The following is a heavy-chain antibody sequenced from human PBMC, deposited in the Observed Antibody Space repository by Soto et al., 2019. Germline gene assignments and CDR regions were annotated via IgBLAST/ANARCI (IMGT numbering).Heavy chain of an antibody. CDR2: IYYSGST. J-gene: IGHJ5*02. V-gene: IGHV4-39*01. D-gene: IGHD3-10*01. Sequence: SETLSLTCTVSGGSISSSSYYWGWIRQPPGKGLEWIGSIYYSGSTYYNPSLKSRVTISVDTSKNQFSLKLSSVTAADTAVYYCARQFVDYYGSGSYYSNWFDPWGQGTLVTVSS. CDR3: ARQFVDYYGSGSYYSNWFDP. CDR1: GGSISSSSYY.